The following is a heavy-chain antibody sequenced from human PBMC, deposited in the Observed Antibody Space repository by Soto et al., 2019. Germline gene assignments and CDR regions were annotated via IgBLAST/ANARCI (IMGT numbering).Heavy chain of an antibody. CDR2: IYYSGST. CDR3: AREGTSGQQLVGY. J-gene: IGHJ4*01. CDR1: GGSISSGGYY. Sequence: QVQLQESGPGLVKPSQTLSLTCTVSGGSISSGGYYWSWIRQHPGKGLEGIGYIYYSGSTYYNPSLTSRVTISVDTSKNQFSLKLSSVTAADTAVYYCAREGTSGQQLVGYWGHGTLVTVSS. V-gene: IGHV4-31*03. D-gene: IGHD6-13*01.